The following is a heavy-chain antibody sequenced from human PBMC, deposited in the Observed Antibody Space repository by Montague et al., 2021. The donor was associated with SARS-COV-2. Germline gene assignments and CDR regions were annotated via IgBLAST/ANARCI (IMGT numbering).Heavy chain of an antibody. CDR2: IYYSGST. J-gene: IGHJ4*02. CDR3: ARVHYYTGYVDS. V-gene: IGHV4-59*01. D-gene: IGHD3-22*01. CDR1: GDSFTNYY. Sequence: SETLSLTCSVSGDSFTNYYWSWIRQPPGEGLEWIGYIYYSGSTDYNPSLNSRVTLSLDTSKNQFSLNLRSVTAADTAFYYCARVHYYTGYVDSWGQGTLVSVSS.